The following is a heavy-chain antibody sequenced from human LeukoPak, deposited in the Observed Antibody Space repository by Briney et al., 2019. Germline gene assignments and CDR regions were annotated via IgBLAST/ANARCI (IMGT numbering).Heavy chain of an antibody. CDR3: ARDRPFFVAARQGGSRWFDP. V-gene: IGHV4-39*07. CDR1: GGSISSSSYY. D-gene: IGHD6-6*01. CDR2: IYYSGST. J-gene: IGHJ5*02. Sequence: ASETLSLTCTVSGGSISSSSYYWGWIRQPPGKGLEWIGSIYYSGSTYYNPSLKSRVTISVDTSKNQFSLKLSSVTAADTAVYYCARDRPFFVAARQGGSRWFDPLGQGTLVTVSS.